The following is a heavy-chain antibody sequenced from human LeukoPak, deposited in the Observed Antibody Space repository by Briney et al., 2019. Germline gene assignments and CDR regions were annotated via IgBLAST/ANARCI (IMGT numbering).Heavy chain of an antibody. Sequence: GGSLRLSCAAPGFTSSSYGMHWVRQAPGKGLEWVAVISYDGSNKYYADSVKGGFTISRDNSKNTLYLQMNSLRAEDTAVYYCAAHTSAGTWAFDIWGQGTMVTVSS. CDR2: ISYDGSNK. V-gene: IGHV3-30*03. J-gene: IGHJ3*02. CDR3: AAHTSAGTWAFDI. D-gene: IGHD6-13*01. CDR1: GFTSSSYG.